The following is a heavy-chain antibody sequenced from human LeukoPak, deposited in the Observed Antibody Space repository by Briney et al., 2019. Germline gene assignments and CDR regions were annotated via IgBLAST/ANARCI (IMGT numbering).Heavy chain of an antibody. Sequence: KPGGSLRLSCAASGFTLSSYSMNWVRQAPGKGLEWVSSISSSSYIYYADSVKGRFTISRDNAKNSLYLQMNSLRAEDTAVYYCARGGYYGDYEDYWGQGTLVTVSS. CDR1: GFTLSSYS. D-gene: IGHD4-17*01. CDR3: ARGGYYGDYEDY. J-gene: IGHJ4*02. V-gene: IGHV3-21*01. CDR2: ISSSSYI.